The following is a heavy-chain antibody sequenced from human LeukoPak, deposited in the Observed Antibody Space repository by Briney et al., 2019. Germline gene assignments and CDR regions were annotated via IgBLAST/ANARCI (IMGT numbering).Heavy chain of an antibody. CDR3: ARGAQSPRGRFDP. J-gene: IGHJ5*02. V-gene: IGHV1-46*01. Sequence: ASVKVSCKASGYTFTRYYMHWVRQAPGQGLEWMGIINPSGGSATYAQRFQGRVTMTRDTSTSTVYLELSSLRSEDTAVYYCARGAQSPRGRFDPWGQGTLVTVSS. D-gene: IGHD3-16*01. CDR1: GYTFTRYY. CDR2: INPSGGSA.